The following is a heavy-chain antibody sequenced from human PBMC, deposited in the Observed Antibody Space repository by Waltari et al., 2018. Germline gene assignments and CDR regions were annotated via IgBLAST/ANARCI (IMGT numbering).Heavy chain of an antibody. CDR1: GGYISSYY. CDR3: ARDSRTAGTGWFDP. J-gene: IGHJ5*02. D-gene: IGHD6-19*01. CDR2: IYTSGST. V-gene: IGHV4-4*07. Sequence: QVQLQESGPGLVKPSETLSLTCTVSGGYISSYYWSWLRKPAGKGLEWIGLIYTSGSTNYNPSLKSRVTMSVDTSKNQFSLKLSSVTAADTAVYYCARDSRTAGTGWFDPWGQGTLVTVSS.